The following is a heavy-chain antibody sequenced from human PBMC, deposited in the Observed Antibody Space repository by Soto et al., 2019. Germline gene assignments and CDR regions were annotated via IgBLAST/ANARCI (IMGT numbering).Heavy chain of an antibody. CDR3: AKDKYGANPGSPFDS. D-gene: IGHD2-8*01. J-gene: IGHJ4*02. CDR1: GFRFRNYG. CDR2: ISDDNSNK. Sequence: GGSLRLSCEASGFRFRNYGIQWVRQAPGKGLEWVAGISDDNSNKYYEESVKGRFTISRDNSKNTLYLQMNSMRVEDTAFYYCAKDKYGANPGSPFDSSGEGTAVTVS. V-gene: IGHV3-30*18.